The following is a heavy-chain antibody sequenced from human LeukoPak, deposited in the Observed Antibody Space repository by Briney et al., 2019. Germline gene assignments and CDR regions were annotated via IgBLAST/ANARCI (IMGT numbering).Heavy chain of an antibody. J-gene: IGHJ4*02. CDR2: IKQDGSEK. D-gene: IGHD1-26*01. Sequence: GGSLRLSCAASGFTFSSYWMSWVRQAPGKGLEWVANIKQDGSEKYYVDSVKGRFTISRDNAKNTLYLQMNSLRAEDTAVYYCARARTYSGSFPFDYWGQGTLVTVSS. V-gene: IGHV3-7*01. CDR3: ARARTYSGSFPFDY. CDR1: GFTFSSYW.